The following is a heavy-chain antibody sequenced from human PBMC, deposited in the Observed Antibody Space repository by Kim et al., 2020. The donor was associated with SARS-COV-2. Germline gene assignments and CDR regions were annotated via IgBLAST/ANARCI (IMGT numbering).Heavy chain of an antibody. J-gene: IGHJ6*02. CDR1: GFTFSSYV. V-gene: IGHV3-23*01. CDR2: ISHSGGTT. Sequence: GWSLRLSCAASGFTFSSYVMSWVRQAPWKGLEWVSTISHSGGTTYYADSVKGRFTISRDNSKNTLYLQMNSLRAEDTAVYYCAKGRGRFYYYGMDVWGQGTTVTVSS. CDR3: AKGRGRFYYYGMDV.